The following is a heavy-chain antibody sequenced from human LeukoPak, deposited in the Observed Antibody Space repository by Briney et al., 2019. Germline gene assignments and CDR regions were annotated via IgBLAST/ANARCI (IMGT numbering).Heavy chain of an antibody. CDR1: GFTFSSYE. D-gene: IGHD5-24*01. V-gene: IGHV3-48*03. CDR3: ARDGYNLAYFDY. Sequence: PGGSLRLSCAASGFTFSSYEMNWVRQAPGKGLEWVPYISSSGSTIYYADSVKGRFTISRDNAKNSLYLQMNSLRAEDTAVYYCARDGYNLAYFDYWGQGTLVTVSS. CDR2: ISSSGSTI. J-gene: IGHJ4*02.